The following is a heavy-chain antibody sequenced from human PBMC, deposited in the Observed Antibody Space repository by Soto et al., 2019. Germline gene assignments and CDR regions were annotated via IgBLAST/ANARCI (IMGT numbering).Heavy chain of an antibody. V-gene: IGHV4-31*03. CDR1: GASISSGGFY. D-gene: IGHD6-13*01. CDR3: ARVSAAGTRWFDS. CDR2: IDYRGRT. Sequence: QVQLQESGPGLVQPSQTLSLTCTVSGASISSGGFYWSWIRQFPGKGREWIGYIDYRGRTFYNPSLKCRATISRDTSKSQFSLNVNSVTAADTAVFYCARVSAAGTRWFDSWGQGTLVTVSS. J-gene: IGHJ5*01.